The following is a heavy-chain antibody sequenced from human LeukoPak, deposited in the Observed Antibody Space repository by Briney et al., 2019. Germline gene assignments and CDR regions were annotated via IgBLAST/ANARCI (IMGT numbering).Heavy chain of an antibody. J-gene: IGHJ4*02. CDR1: GLTFSYYW. CDR3: ARDRFCTTDRCSDY. CDR2: IRTDGTDT. Sequence: GGSLRLSCAASGLTFSYYWMHWVRQPPGKGLVWVARIRTDGTDTSYADSVKGRFTISRDNAKNTLYLQMNNLRVEDTAVYYCARDRFCTTDRCSDYWGQGTLVTVSS. V-gene: IGHV3-74*01. D-gene: IGHD2-8*01.